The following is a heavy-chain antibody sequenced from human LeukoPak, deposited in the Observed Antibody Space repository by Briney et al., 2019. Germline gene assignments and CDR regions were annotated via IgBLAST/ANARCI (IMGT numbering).Heavy chain of an antibody. D-gene: IGHD2-21*02. Sequence: GGSLRLSCAASGFTFSDYYMSWIRQAPGKGLEWVSYISSSGSTIYYADSVKGRFTISRDNAKNSLYLQMNSLRAEDTAVYYCARVGIVVVTAHDAFGIWGQGTMVTVSS. CDR1: GFTFSDYY. J-gene: IGHJ3*02. CDR3: ARVGIVVVTAHDAFGI. V-gene: IGHV3-11*01. CDR2: ISSSGSTI.